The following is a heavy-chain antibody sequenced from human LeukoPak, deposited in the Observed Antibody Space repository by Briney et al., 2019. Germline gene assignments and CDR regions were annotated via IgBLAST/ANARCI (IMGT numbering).Heavy chain of an antibody. Sequence: PSETLSLTCTVSGGSTSSYYWSWIRQPPGKGLEWIGYIYYSGSTNYNPSLKSRVTISVDTSKNQFSLKLSSVTAADTAVYYCARARQRFGELPYDYWGQGTLVTVSS. CDR1: GGSTSSYY. J-gene: IGHJ4*02. D-gene: IGHD3-10*01. V-gene: IGHV4-59*01. CDR3: ARARQRFGELPYDY. CDR2: IYYSGST.